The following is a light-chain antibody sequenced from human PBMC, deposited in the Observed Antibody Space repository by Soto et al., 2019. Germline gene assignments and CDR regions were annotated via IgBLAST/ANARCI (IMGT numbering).Light chain of an antibody. CDR1: QSVSSN. V-gene: IGKV3-15*01. CDR2: GAS. J-gene: IGKJ5*01. Sequence: EIVMTHSPATLSVSPGEIVALSCRASQSVSSNLAWYQQKLGQAPRLLIYGASTRATGIPARFSGSGSGREFTLTISRLEPEDFAVYYCQQYGSSPPITFGQGTRLEIK. CDR3: QQYGSSPPIT.